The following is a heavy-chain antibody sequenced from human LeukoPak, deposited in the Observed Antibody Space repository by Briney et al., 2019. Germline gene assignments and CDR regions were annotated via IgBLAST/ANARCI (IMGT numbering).Heavy chain of an antibody. J-gene: IGHJ3*02. Sequence: GASLRLSCAASGFTFSSYAMSWVRQAPGEGLEWVSAISGSGGTTYYADSVKGRFTISRDNSKNTLYLQMNSLRAEDTAVYYCAKDFSVWGSYPAFDIWGQGTMVTVSS. V-gene: IGHV3-23*01. CDR2: ISGSGGTT. CDR3: AKDFSVWGSYPAFDI. D-gene: IGHD1-26*01. CDR1: GFTFSSYA.